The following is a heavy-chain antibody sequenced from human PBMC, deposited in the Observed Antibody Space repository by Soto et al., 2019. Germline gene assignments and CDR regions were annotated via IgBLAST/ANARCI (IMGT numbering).Heavy chain of an antibody. Sequence: QVQLVQSGAEVKKPGSSVTVSCKASGGTFGNSAISWVRQAPGQGLEWMGGIIPIFPTPDYAQKFQGRVTITADDSTTTAYMVLTRMQSADTAVYYCARDADRHQLGGNSYYGVDVWCQWTTVTVSS. CDR1: GGTFGNSA. J-gene: IGHJ6*02. D-gene: IGHD3-3*02. V-gene: IGHV1-69*12. CDR2: IIPIFPTP. CDR3: ARDADRHQLGGNSYYGVDV.